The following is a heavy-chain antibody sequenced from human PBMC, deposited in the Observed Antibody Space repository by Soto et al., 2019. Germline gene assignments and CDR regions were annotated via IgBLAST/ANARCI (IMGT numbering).Heavy chain of an antibody. CDR1: GGTFSSYA. CDR3: FIYCTNGVCYIPSHYYYGMDV. V-gene: IGHV1-69*01. J-gene: IGHJ6*02. CDR2: IIPIFGTA. Sequence: QVQLVQSGAEVKKPGSSVKVSCKASGGTFSSYAISWVRQAPGQGLEWMGGIIPIFGTANYAQKFQGRVTITAEESTSTAYMELSSLRSEDTAVYYCFIYCTNGVCYIPSHYYYGMDVWGQGTTVTVSS. D-gene: IGHD2-8*01.